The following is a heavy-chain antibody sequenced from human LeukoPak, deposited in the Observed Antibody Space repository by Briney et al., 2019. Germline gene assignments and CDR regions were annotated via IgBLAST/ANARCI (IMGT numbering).Heavy chain of an antibody. V-gene: IGHV4-34*01. CDR3: ARSGYYYDSSGYYPFYYYYMDV. CDR2: INHSGST. D-gene: IGHD3-22*01. CDR1: GGSFSGYY. J-gene: IGHJ6*03. Sequence: SETLSLTCAVYGGSFSGYYWSWIRQPPGKGLEWIGEINHSGSTNYNPSLKSRITISVDTSKNQFSLKLSSVTAADTAVYYCARSGYYYDSSGYYPFYYYYMDVCGKGTTVTVSS.